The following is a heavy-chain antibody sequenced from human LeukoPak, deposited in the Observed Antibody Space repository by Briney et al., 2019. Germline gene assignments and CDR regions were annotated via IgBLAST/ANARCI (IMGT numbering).Heavy chain of an antibody. V-gene: IGHV4-38-2*02. D-gene: IGHD5-18*01. CDR1: GYSISSGYY. CDR3: ARDSEYSYGYGY. J-gene: IGHJ4*02. Sequence: SETLSLTCTVSGYSISSGYYWGWIRQPPGKGLEWIGSIYHSGSTYYNPSLKSRVTISVDTSKNQFSLKLSSVTAADTAVYYCARDSEYSYGYGYWGQGTLVTVSS. CDR2: IYHSGST.